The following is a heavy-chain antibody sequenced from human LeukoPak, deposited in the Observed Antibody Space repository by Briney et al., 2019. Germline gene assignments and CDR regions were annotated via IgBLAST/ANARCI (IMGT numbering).Heavy chain of an antibody. CDR1: GYTPTELS. Sequence: VSVKVSCKVSGYTPTELSMHWVRQAPGKGLEWMGGFDPEDGETIYAQKFQGRVTMTEDTSTDTAYMELSSLRSEDTAVYYCAPYSRPLRAFDYWGQGTLVTVSS. J-gene: IGHJ4*02. CDR3: APYSRPLRAFDY. D-gene: IGHD6-13*01. V-gene: IGHV1-24*01. CDR2: FDPEDGET.